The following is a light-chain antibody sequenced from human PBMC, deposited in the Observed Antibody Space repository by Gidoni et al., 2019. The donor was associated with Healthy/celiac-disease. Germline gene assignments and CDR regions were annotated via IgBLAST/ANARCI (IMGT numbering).Light chain of an antibody. V-gene: IGKV1-27*01. CDR2: AAS. CDR1: QGISNY. CDR3: QKYNSAPPT. J-gene: IGKJ1*01. Sequence: DIQMTQSPSSLSASVGDRVSITCRASQGISNYLAWYQQKPGKVPKLLIYAASTLQSGVPSRFSGSGSGTDFTLTISSLQPEDVATYYCQKYNSAPPTFXQXTKVXIK.